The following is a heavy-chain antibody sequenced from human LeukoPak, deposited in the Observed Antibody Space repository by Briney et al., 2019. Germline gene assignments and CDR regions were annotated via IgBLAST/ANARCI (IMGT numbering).Heavy chain of an antibody. CDR1: GGSISSYY. Sequence: SETLSLTCTVSGGSISSYYWSWIRQPPGKGLEWIGYIYYSGSTNYNPSLKSRVTISVDTSKNQFSLKLSSVTAADTAVYYCARGSYGDYADTPDYWGQGTLVTVSS. CDR3: ARGSYGDYADTPDY. CDR2: IYYSGST. D-gene: IGHD4-17*01. V-gene: IGHV4-59*08. J-gene: IGHJ4*02.